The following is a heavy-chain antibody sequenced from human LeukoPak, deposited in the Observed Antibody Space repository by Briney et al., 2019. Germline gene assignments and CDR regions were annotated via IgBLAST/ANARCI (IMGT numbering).Heavy chain of an antibody. J-gene: IGHJ4*02. CDR2: IYPGDSDT. CDR1: GYIFTSYW. CDR3: ASSTYYYDSRGYSLDY. V-gene: IGHV5-51*01. Sequence: GESLQISCKGSGYIFTSYWIGWVRQVPGKGLEWMGIIYPGDSDTRYSPSFQGQVTISADKAISTAYLQWSSLKASDTAMYYCASSTYYYDSRGYSLDYWGQGTLVTVSS. D-gene: IGHD3-22*01.